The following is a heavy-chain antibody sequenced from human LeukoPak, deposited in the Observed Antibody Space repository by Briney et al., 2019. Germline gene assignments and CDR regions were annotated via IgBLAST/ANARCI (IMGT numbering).Heavy chain of an antibody. D-gene: IGHD6-19*01. J-gene: IGHJ4*02. CDR3: AKNCRSFAVADSCFDY. Sequence: GGSLRLSCAASGFTFSSYGMHWVRQAPGKGLEWVSDIWYDGSDKYYADSVKGRFTISRDNSKNTVYLQLNSLRAEDTAVYYCAKNCRSFAVADSCFDYWGQGTLVTVS. V-gene: IGHV3-33*06. CDR2: IWYDGSDK. CDR1: GFTFSSYG.